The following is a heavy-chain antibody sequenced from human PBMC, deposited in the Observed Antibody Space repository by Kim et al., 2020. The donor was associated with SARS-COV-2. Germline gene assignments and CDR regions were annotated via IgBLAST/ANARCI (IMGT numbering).Heavy chain of an antibody. Sequence: YPPSLKSRVTISVDTSKDQFSLKLGAVTAADTAVYYCAGLGGGGTHFDLWGRGTLVTVSS. D-gene: IGHD3-16*01. J-gene: IGHJ2*01. CDR3: AGLGGGGTHFDL. V-gene: IGHV4-4*09.